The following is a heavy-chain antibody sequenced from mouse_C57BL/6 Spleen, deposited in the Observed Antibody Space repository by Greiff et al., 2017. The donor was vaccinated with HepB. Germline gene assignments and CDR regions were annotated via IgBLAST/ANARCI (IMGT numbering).Heavy chain of an antibody. D-gene: IGHD2-1*01. J-gene: IGHJ1*03. V-gene: IGHV7-3*01. Sequence: EVKLVESGGGLVQPGGSLSLSCAASGFTFTDYYMSWVRQPPGKALEWLGFIRNKANGYTTEYSASVKGRFTISRDNSQSILYLQMNALRAEDSATYYCARYGNYEYFDVWGTGTTVTVSS. CDR3: ARYGNYEYFDV. CDR2: IRNKANGYTT. CDR1: GFTFTDYY.